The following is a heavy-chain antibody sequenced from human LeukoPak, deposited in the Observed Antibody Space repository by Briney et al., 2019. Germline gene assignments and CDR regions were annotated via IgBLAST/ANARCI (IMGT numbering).Heavy chain of an antibody. D-gene: IGHD3-16*01. Sequence: GGSLRLSCAASGFTFDDYAMHWVRQAPGKGLEWVSGISWNSGSIGYADSVKGRFTISRDNAKNSLYLQMNSLRAEDTALYYCAKGVDGYTNAYFDYWGQGTPVTVSS. V-gene: IGHV3-9*01. CDR1: GFTFDDYA. CDR2: ISWNSGSI. CDR3: AKGVDGYTNAYFDY. J-gene: IGHJ4*02.